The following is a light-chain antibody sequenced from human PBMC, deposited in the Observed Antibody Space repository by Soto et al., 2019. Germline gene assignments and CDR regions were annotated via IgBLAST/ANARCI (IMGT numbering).Light chain of an antibody. Sequence: EIVMTQSPATLSVSPGERATLSCRASQSVSSKIAWYQQKPGQAPRLLIYGASTRATDIPARFSGSGSGTEFTLTISSLQSEDFAVYYCQQYNNRPPGFTFGPGTKVDLK. CDR2: GAS. CDR1: QSVSSK. J-gene: IGKJ3*01. V-gene: IGKV3-15*01. CDR3: QQYNNRPPGFT.